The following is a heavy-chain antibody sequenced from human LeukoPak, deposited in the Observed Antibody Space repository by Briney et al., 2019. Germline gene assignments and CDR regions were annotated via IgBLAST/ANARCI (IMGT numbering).Heavy chain of an antibody. V-gene: IGHV1-2*02. Sequence: ASVKVSCKASGYTFTGYYMHWVRQAPGQGLEWMGWINPNSGGTNYAQKFQGRVTMTRDTSISTAYMELSRLRSDDTAVYYCARGAWQQQPEYYFDYWGQGTLVTVSS. J-gene: IGHJ4*02. CDR2: INPNSGGT. D-gene: IGHD6-13*01. CDR3: ARGAWQQQPEYYFDY. CDR1: GYTFTGYY.